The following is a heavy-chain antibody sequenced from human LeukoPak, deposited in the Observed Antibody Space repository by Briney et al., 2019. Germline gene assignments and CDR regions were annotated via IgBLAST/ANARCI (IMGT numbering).Heavy chain of an antibody. CDR1: GYSFTSYW. CDR2: IYPGDTDT. V-gene: IGHV5-51*01. Sequence: GESLKIPCKGSGYSFTSYWFGWVRQMPGKGLEWMGIIYPGDTDTRYSPSFQGQVNISADKSISTAYLQWSSLKASDTAMYYCARSYDYGSGSYYISGFDPWGQPT. J-gene: IGHJ5*02. D-gene: IGHD3-10*01. CDR3: ARSYDYGSGSYYISGFDP.